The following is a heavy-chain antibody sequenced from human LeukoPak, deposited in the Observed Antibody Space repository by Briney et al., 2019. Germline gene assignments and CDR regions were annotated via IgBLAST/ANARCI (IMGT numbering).Heavy chain of an antibody. V-gene: IGHV1-46*01. Sequence: WASVKVSCKASGYTFTSYYMHWVRQAPGQGLEWMGIINPSGGSTSYAQKFQGRVTMTRDMSTSTVYMELSSLRSEDTAVYYCASAEYYYDSSGYYNTFWFDPWGQGTLVTVSS. D-gene: IGHD3-22*01. CDR3: ASAEYYYDSSGYYNTFWFDP. CDR2: INPSGGST. J-gene: IGHJ5*02. CDR1: GYTFTSYY.